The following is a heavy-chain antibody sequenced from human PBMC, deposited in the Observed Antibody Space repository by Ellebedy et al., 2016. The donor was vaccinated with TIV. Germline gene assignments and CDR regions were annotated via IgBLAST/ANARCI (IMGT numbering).Heavy chain of an antibody. D-gene: IGHD3-16*01. J-gene: IGHJ3*02. CDR2: ITGIGTST. CDR1: GFTFSNYA. V-gene: IGHV3-23*01. Sequence: GGSLRLSXAASGFTFSNYAMNWVRQAPGKGLEWVSAITGIGTSTYYADSVKGRFTISRDNSKNTLSLQMNSLRADDTAIYYCAKPMGPGGRFDAFDIWGQGTLVTVSS. CDR3: AKPMGPGGRFDAFDI.